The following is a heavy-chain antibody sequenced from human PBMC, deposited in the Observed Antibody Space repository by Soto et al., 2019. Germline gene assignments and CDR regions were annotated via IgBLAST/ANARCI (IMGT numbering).Heavy chain of an antibody. CDR2: IFHSGST. J-gene: IGHJ1*01. CDR3: ARGPRWLQLQYFQH. Sequence: SETRSLTSPVSGFSISSVYHWALIRRPPGMRLEWVASIFHSGSTDYNPSLRSRVTMSLDTSKNHFSLKLSSVTAADTAVYYCARGPRWLQLQYFQHWGQGNLVTGSA. CDR1: GFSISSVYH. D-gene: IGHD5-12*01. V-gene: IGHV4-38-2*02.